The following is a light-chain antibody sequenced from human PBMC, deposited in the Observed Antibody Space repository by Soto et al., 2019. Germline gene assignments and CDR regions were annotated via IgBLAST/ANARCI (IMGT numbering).Light chain of an antibody. J-gene: IGKJ5*01. CDR2: GAS. V-gene: IGKV3-20*01. Sequence: EIVLTQSPGTLSLSPWERATLSCRASQSVSSYLAVYEQKPCQAPRLLIYGASSRATGIPDRFSGSGSGTDFTLTISRLEPEDFAVYYCQQYGSSPPVTFGQGTRLEIK. CDR1: QSVSSY. CDR3: QQYGSSPPVT.